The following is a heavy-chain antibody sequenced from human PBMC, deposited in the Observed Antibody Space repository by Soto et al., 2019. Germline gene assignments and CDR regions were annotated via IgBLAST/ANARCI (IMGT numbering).Heavy chain of an antibody. CDR2: IIPIFGAA. Sequence: QVQLVQSGAEVKKPGSSVKVSCKASGGTFSRYTISWVRQAPGQGLEWMGGIIPIFGAAKYAQKFQDRVTVTADESTSTAYMELSSLRSEDTAVYYCAQDANGTTQAYWRQGTLVTVSS. CDR1: GGTFSRYT. CDR3: AQDANGTTQAY. J-gene: IGHJ4*02. D-gene: IGHD1-1*01. V-gene: IGHV1-69*01.